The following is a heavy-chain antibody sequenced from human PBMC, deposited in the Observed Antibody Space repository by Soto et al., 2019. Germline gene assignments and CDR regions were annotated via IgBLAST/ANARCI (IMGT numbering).Heavy chain of an antibody. V-gene: IGHV1-8*01. Sequence: ASVKVSCKASGYTFTSYDINWVRQATGQGLEWMGWMNPNSGNTGYAQKFQGRVTMTRNTSISTAYMEPSSLRSEDTAVYYCARAPRKDIVVVPAALPSDYWGQGTLVTVSS. CDR1: GYTFTSYD. J-gene: IGHJ4*02. CDR3: ARAPRKDIVVVPAALPSDY. CDR2: MNPNSGNT. D-gene: IGHD2-2*02.